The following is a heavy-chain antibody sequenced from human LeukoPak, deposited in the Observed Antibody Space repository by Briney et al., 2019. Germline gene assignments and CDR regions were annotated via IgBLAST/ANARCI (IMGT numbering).Heavy chain of an antibody. CDR2: VDPEDGET. CDR1: GCTFTDWY. CDR3: TTSGESPMNWFDP. V-gene: IGHV1-69-2*01. Sequence: ASVKVSCKVSGCTFTDWYIHWVQQAPGKGLEWLGLVDPEDGETIYAEKFRGKLTITADTSTDTAYMELSSLRAGDTAMCYCTTSGESPMNWFDPWGQGTLVTVSS. J-gene: IGHJ5*02. D-gene: IGHD3-10*01.